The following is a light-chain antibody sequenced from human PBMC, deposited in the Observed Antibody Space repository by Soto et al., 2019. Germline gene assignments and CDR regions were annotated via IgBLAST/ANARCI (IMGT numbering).Light chain of an antibody. CDR3: QQYNNRPIT. Sequence: ILMTQSPATLSVSPGDRATLSCRASQSVSSNLAWYQQKPGQAPRLLIYGASTRATGIPARFSGSGSGTEFTLTISSLQSEDFAVYYCQQYNNRPITFGQGTRLEIK. V-gene: IGKV3-15*01. CDR2: GAS. CDR1: QSVSSN. J-gene: IGKJ5*01.